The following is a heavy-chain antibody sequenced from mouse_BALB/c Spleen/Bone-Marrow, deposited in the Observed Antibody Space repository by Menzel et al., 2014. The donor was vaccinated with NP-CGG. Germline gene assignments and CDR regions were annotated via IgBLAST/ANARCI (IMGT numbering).Heavy chain of an antibody. V-gene: IGHV4-1*02. Sequence: VQLKDSGGGLVQPEGSLKLSCAASGFDFSRYWMSWVRQAPGKGLEWIGEINPDSSTINYTPSLKDKFIISRDNAKNTLYLQMSKVRSEDTALYYCARLGYYGYFDYWGQGTTLTVSS. CDR2: INPDSSTI. CDR3: ARLGYYGYFDY. D-gene: IGHD2-3*01. CDR1: GFDFSRYW. J-gene: IGHJ2*01.